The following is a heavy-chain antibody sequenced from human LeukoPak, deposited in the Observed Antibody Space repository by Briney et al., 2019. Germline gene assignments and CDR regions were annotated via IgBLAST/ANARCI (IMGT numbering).Heavy chain of an antibody. J-gene: IGHJ2*01. CDR1: GGSISSYY. V-gene: IGHV4-4*07. CDR2: IYTSGST. D-gene: IGHD1-26*01. Sequence: PSETLSLTCTVSGGSISSYYWSWIRQPARKGLEWIGRIYTSGSTNYNPSLKSRVTMSVDTSKNQFSLKLSSVTAADTAVYYCARDGTKASYRWWCFDLWGRGTLVTVSS. CDR3: ARDGTKASYRWWCFDL.